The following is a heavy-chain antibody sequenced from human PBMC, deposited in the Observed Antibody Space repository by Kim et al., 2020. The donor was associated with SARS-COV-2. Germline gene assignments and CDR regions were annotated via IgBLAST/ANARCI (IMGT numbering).Heavy chain of an antibody. Sequence: YYHPSLQSRVTMSVDTSKNQFSLKLTSVTAADTAVYYCARKDYGLDVWGQGTTVTVSS. CDR3: ARKDYGLDV. V-gene: IGHV4-31*02. J-gene: IGHJ6*02.